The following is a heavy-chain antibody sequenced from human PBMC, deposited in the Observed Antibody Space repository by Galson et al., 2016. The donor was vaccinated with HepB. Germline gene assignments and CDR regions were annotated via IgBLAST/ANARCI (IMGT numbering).Heavy chain of an antibody. Sequence: SLRLSCAGTGFTFSTYAMSWVRQAPGKRLEWVSAISGSGDTTYYADSVKGRFSISRDNSKNPLYLQMSSLTAEDTAVYYCAKWSDAAATYWGQGALVTVSS. CDR2: ISGSGDTT. D-gene: IGHD6-13*01. J-gene: IGHJ4*02. V-gene: IGHV3-23*01. CDR1: GFTFSTYA. CDR3: AKWSDAAATY.